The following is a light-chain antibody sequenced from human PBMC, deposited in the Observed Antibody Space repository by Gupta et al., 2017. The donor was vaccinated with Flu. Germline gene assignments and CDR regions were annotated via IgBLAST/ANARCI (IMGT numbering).Light chain of an antibody. J-gene: IGLJ1*01. CDR2: YNN. V-gene: IGLV1-44*01. CDR3: SAWDNSLSGFV. Sequence: QSALTQPPSASGTPGQRVTISCSGSSPNIGSNTVNWYQQFPGTAPKLHIHYNNQRPSGVPDRFSASKSGTSASLAISGLRSEDEADYYCSAWDNSLSGFVFGTLTKVTVL. CDR1: SPNIGSNT.